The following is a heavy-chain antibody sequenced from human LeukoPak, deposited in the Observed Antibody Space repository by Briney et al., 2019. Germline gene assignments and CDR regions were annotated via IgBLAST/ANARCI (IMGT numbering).Heavy chain of an antibody. Sequence: GGSLRLSCAASGLTFSSYWMSWVRQAPGKGLEWVANIKQDGSEKYYVDSVKGRFTISRDNAKNSLYLQMNSLRAEDTAVYYCARSSKKALDYWGQGTLVTVSS. CDR2: IKQDGSEK. V-gene: IGHV3-7*05. J-gene: IGHJ4*02. CDR1: GLTFSSYW. D-gene: IGHD3-10*01. CDR3: ARSSKKALDY.